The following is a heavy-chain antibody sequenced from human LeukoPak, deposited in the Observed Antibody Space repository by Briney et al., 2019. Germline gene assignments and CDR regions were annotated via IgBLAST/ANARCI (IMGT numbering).Heavy chain of an antibody. D-gene: IGHD6-13*01. J-gene: IGHJ4*02. V-gene: IGHV4-59*08. CDR1: GVTISSYY. CDR3: ARSPYSGSIDY. Sequence: SETLSLTCTVSGVTISSYYWSWVRQPPGRGLEWIGCISYSGSANYNPSLKSRVTISVDTSKNQFSLKLSSVTAADTAVYFCARSPYSGSIDYWGQGTLVTVSS. CDR2: ISYSGSA.